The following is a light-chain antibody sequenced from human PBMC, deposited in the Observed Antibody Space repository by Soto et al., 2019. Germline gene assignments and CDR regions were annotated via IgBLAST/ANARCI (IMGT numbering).Light chain of an antibody. CDR3: QQYTEWPPWT. Sequence: EIVLTQSPGTLSLSPGERATLSCRASQSVSSSFLAWYQQKPGQAPRLLIYDASTRATGISTRFSGSGSGTEFTLTISSLQSEDFAIYYCQQYTEWPPWTFGQGTKVDIK. CDR1: QSVSSS. CDR2: DAS. J-gene: IGKJ1*01. V-gene: IGKV3-15*01.